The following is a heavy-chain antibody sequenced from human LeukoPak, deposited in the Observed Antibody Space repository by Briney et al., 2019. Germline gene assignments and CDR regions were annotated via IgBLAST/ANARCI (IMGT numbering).Heavy chain of an antibody. D-gene: IGHD3-22*01. Sequence: SETLSLTCTVSGGSISSSSYYWGWIRQPPGKGLEWIGSIYYSGSTNYNPSLKSRVTISVDTSKNQFSLKLSSVTAADTAVYYCARLDLVVISDAFDIWGQGTMVTVSS. V-gene: IGHV4-39*07. CDR3: ARLDLVVISDAFDI. CDR2: IYYSGST. CDR1: GGSISSSSYY. J-gene: IGHJ3*02.